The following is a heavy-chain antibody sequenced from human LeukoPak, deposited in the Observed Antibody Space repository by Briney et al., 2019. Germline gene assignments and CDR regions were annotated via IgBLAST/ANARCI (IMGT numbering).Heavy chain of an antibody. D-gene: IGHD1-14*01. CDR1: GFTFSSYA. J-gene: IGHJ4*02. CDR3: AKYRKVRPTEALDY. V-gene: IGHV3-23*01. CDR2: ISGSGGDT. Sequence: GSLRLSCAASGFTFSSYAMSWVRQAPGKGLEWVSAISGSGGDTYYADSVKGRFTISRDNSKNTLYLQMNSLRAEETAVYYCAKYRKVRPTEALDYWGQGTLVTASS.